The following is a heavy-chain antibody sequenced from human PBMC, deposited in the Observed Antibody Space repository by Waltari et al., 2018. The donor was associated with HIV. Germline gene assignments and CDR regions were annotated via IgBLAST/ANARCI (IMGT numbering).Heavy chain of an antibody. D-gene: IGHD1-26*01. CDR1: GYTFIGYY. V-gene: IGHV1-2*02. CDR2: RSPKSGAT. Sequence: QEQLVQSGTEVKKPGPSVRVSCTASGYTFIGYYIHWVGQAPGQGLEWMGGRSPKSGATKYAQRVRRRVTLTRDTSVNTAYLDVTGLRIDDTGTYFCQRPWDSDHCGGDNGGQGTLVIVSS. J-gene: IGHJ4*01. CDR3: QRPWDSDHCGGDN.